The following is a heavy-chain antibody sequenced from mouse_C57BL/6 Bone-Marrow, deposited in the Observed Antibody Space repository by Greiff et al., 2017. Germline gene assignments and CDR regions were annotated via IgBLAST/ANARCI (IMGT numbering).Heavy chain of an antibody. CDR3: TSYGNYVWFAY. Sequence: VQLQQSGAELVRPGASVKLSCTASGFNIKDYYMHWVKQRPEQGLEWIGRIDPEDGDTEYAPKFQGKATMTADTSSNTAYLQLSSLTSEDTAVYYCTSYGNYVWFAYWGQGTLVTVSA. CDR2: IDPEDGDT. CDR1: GFNIKDYY. V-gene: IGHV14-1*01. D-gene: IGHD2-1*01. J-gene: IGHJ3*01.